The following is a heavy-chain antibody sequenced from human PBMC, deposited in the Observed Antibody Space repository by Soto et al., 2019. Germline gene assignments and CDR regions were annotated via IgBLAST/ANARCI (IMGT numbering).Heavy chain of an antibody. D-gene: IGHD3-16*01. J-gene: IGHJ5*02. V-gene: IGHV4-34*01. CDR1: GGFLSESY. CDR3: VRIRYQLPSSVLWLDP. Sequence: QVQLQQWGAGLLKPSETLSLTCAVYGGFLSESYWTWIRQPPGKGLEWIGEINHVGGTNYNPSLKSRVTMSVYTSQNQLSLRLISVTAADTAIYFCVRIRYQLPSSVLWLDPWGQGTPVTVSS. CDR2: INHVGGT.